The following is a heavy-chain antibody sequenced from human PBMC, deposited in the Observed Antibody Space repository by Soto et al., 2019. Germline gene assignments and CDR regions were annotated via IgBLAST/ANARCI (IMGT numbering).Heavy chain of an antibody. D-gene: IGHD5-12*01. CDR2: INTGNGNT. J-gene: IGHJ3*02. V-gene: IGHV1-3*04. Sequence: GASVKVSCKASGYTFTSYAIHWVRQAPGQRLEWMGWINTGNGNTRYSQKFQGRVTITRDTSASTAYMELSSLRSEDTAVYYCARDGSEYSGYHAFDIWGQGTMVTVSS. CDR3: ARDGSEYSGYHAFDI. CDR1: GYTFTSYA.